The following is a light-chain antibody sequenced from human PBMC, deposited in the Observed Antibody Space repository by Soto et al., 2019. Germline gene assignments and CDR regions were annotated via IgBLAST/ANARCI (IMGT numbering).Light chain of an antibody. CDR3: QQYGSSGT. Sequence: EIVLAKSRVTLSLSPGERATLSCSSSQSVSNNYLAWYQQKPGQAPRLLIYGASNRATGIPDRFSGSGSGTDFTLSISRLEPQDFAGYYCQQYGSSGTFGQGTKVDIK. J-gene: IGKJ1*01. CDR1: QSVSNNY. V-gene: IGKV3-20*01. CDR2: GAS.